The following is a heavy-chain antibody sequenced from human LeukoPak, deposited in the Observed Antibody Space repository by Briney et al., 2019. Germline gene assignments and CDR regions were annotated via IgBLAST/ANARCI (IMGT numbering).Heavy chain of an antibody. CDR2: ISSSGSTI. Sequence: GVSLRLSCAASGFTFSSYEMHWVRQAPGKGLEWVSYISSSGSTIYYADSVKGRFTISRDNAKNSVYLQMNSLRAEDTAVYYCARSWLAVAGPEYWGQGTLVTVSS. CDR3: ARSWLAVAGPEY. J-gene: IGHJ4*02. D-gene: IGHD6-19*01. CDR1: GFTFSSYE. V-gene: IGHV3-48*03.